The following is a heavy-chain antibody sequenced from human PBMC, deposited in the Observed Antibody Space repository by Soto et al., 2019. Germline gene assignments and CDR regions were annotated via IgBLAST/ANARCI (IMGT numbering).Heavy chain of an antibody. CDR1: GGTFSSYA. D-gene: IGHD2-15*01. CDR2: IIPIFGTA. Sequence: QVQLVQSGAEVKKPGSSVKVSCKASGGTFSSYAISWVRQAPRQGLEWMGGIIPIFGTANYAQKFQGRVTITADESTSTAYMELSSLRSEDTAVYYCARSVGYCSGGSCYLHYWGQGTLVTVSS. V-gene: IGHV1-69*12. J-gene: IGHJ4*02. CDR3: ARSVGYCSGGSCYLHY.